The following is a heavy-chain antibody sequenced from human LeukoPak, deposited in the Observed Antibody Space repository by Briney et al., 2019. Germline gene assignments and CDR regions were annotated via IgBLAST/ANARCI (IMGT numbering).Heavy chain of an antibody. V-gene: IGHV3-21*03. J-gene: IGHJ4*02. Sequence: GGSLRLFCGAWGFTFRSYNMNWLRQAPGKGLEGVSSITSSWNYIYYSDSVKGRFTISRDNAKNSLYLQMNSLRADDTTVYYCARDCWDYGSGSYCGIDYWGQGTLVTVSS. CDR3: ARDCWDYGSGSYCGIDY. D-gene: IGHD3-10*01. CDR2: ITSSWNYI. CDR1: GFTFRSYN.